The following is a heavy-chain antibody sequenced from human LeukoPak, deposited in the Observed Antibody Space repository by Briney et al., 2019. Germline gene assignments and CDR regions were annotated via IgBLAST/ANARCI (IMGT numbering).Heavy chain of an antibody. CDR1: GFTVSANY. CDR3: AREGYDWGAFDI. J-gene: IGHJ3*02. Sequence: GGSLRLSCAASGFTVSANYMTWVRQAPGKGLEWVSLIYSGDSTYYADSVKGRFTISRDNSKNTLYLQMNSLRAEDTAVYYCAREGYDWGAFDIWGQGQWSPSLQ. CDR2: IYSGDST. V-gene: IGHV3-66*01. D-gene: IGHD3-16*01.